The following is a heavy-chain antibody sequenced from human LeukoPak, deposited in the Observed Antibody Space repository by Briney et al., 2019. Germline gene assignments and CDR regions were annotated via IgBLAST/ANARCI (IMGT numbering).Heavy chain of an antibody. CDR2: ISYDGSNK. CDR3: ARPNSSGYYNEYYFDY. D-gene: IGHD3-22*01. Sequence: GGSLRLSCAASGFNFKNYWMHWVRQAPGKGLEWVAVISYDGSNKYYADSVKGRFTISRDNSKNTLYLQMNSLRAEDTAVYYCARPNSSGYYNEYYFDYWGQGTLVTVSS. J-gene: IGHJ4*02. V-gene: IGHV3-30*03. CDR1: GFNFKNYW.